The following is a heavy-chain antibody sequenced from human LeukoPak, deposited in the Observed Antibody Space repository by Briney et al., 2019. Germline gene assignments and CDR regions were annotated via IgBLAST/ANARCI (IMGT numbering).Heavy chain of an antibody. D-gene: IGHD1-14*01. CDR1: GFTFSNFA. J-gene: IGHJ4*02. CDR2: FSLTGDRT. Sequence: GGSLRLSCAASGFTFSNFAMSWVRQAPGKGLEWVSGFSLTGDRTYHTDSVKGRFTISRDNSKNTLFLQMNRLRADDTAIYYCAKDLATNRFTAYDYWGQGTLVTVSS. V-gene: IGHV3-23*01. CDR3: AKDLATNRFTAYDY.